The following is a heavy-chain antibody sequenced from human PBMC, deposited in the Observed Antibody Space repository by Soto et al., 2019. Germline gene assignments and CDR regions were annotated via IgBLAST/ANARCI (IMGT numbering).Heavy chain of an antibody. CDR3: ARDRSGEGYYYYGMDV. J-gene: IGHJ6*02. Sequence: PGGSLSLSCAASGFTFSSYDMHSARQATGQSLEWVTAIGTAGDTYYPGSVKGRFTISRENAKSSLYLQMISLRAEDTAVYYCARDRSGEGYYYYGMDVWGQGTTVTVSS. CDR2: IGTAGDT. V-gene: IGHV3-13*01. D-gene: IGHD2-21*01. CDR1: GFTFSSYD.